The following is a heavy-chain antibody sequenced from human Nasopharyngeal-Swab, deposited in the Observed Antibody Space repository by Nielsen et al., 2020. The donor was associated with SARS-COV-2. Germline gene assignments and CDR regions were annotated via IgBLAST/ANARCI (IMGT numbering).Heavy chain of an antibody. Sequence: ASVKVSCKASGYTFTGYYIHWVRQAPGQGLEWMGWINPNGGGTNYAQEFQGRVTMTRDTSISTTYMDLRWLGSDDTAVYYCARGPAHGAYPSRASFDLWGRGTLVSVSS. V-gene: IGHV1-2*02. CDR3: ARGPAHGAYPSRASFDL. D-gene: IGHD3-16*01. CDR1: GYTFTGYY. J-gene: IGHJ2*01. CDR2: INPNGGGT.